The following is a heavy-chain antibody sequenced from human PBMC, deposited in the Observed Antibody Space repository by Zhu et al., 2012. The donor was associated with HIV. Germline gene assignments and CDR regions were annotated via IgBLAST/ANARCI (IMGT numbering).Heavy chain of an antibody. J-gene: IGHJ4*02. D-gene: IGHD1-26*01. CDR1: GFTVSSNY. CDR2: IYSGGST. V-gene: IGHV3-53*02. CDR3: AVRATGLYFDY. Sequence: EVQLVETGGGLIQPGGSLRLSCSASGFTVSSNYMSWVRQAPGKGLEWVSVIYSGGSTYYADSVKGRFTISRDNSKNTLYLQMNSLRAEDTAVYYCAVRATGLYFDYWGQGTLVTVSS.